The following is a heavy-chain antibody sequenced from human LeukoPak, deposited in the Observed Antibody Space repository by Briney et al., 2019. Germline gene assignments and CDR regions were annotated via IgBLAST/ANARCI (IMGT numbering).Heavy chain of an antibody. CDR1: AFTFSTYG. D-gene: IGHD2-15*01. V-gene: IGHV3-48*02. J-gene: IGHJ3*01. Sequence: GGSLRLSCAASAFTFSTYGMNWVRQAPGKGLEWVSFISSTSDNIQYADAVKGRFITSRDNAKNSLYLQMNSLRDGDTAAYYCARGSSAKDPNTWHAFDVWGQGTMVTVSS. CDR3: ARGSSAKDPNTWHAFDV. CDR2: ISSTSDNI.